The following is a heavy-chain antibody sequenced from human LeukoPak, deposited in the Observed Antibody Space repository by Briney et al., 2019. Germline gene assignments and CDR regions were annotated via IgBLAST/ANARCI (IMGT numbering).Heavy chain of an antibody. CDR1: GGSIGTYY. CDR2: IYHSGST. CDR3: ARGGGYASPIGY. V-gene: IGHV4-59*01. J-gene: IGHJ4*02. Sequence: SETLSLTRTLSGGSIGTYYWSWIRQPPGKGLEWIGYIYHSGSTNYNPSLKSRVTISVDTSKNQFSLKLSSVTAADTAVYYCARGGGYASPIGYWGQGALVTVSS. D-gene: IGHD5-12*01.